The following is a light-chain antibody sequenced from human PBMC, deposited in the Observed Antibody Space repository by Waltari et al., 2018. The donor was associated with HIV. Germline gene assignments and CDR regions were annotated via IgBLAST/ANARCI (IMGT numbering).Light chain of an antibody. J-gene: IGLJ3*02. CDR2: DNS. Sequence: SYVLTQPPSVSVAPGQTASMTCGGNNMGGKNVHWYQQKPGQAPVLLVYDNSDRPSGIPERISGAKAGNTAALTISRVEAGDEADYYCQVWDSSSDEWVFGGGTKLTVL. V-gene: IGLV3-21*02. CDR3: QVWDSSSDEWV. CDR1: NMGGKN.